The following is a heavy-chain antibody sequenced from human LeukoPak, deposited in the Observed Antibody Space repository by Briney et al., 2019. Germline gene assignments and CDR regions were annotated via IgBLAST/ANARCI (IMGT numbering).Heavy chain of an antibody. CDR1: GVSFSRGSLY. J-gene: IGHJ3*02. CDR3: ARVRIAAAYDAFDI. V-gene: IGHV4-61*02. D-gene: IGHD6-13*01. Sequence: SQTLSLSCAVSGVSFSRGSLYWSWLRPPAGKGREWRRRIYTSATPNSNPSHSSRATISVDTTKTPFSLKLSFMTAAQTGVYFCARVRIAAAYDAFDIWGQGTMVAVSS. CDR2: IYTSATP.